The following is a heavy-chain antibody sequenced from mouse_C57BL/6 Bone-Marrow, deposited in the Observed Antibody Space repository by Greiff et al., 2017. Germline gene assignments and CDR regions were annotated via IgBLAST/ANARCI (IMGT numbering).Heavy chain of an antibody. D-gene: IGHD1-1*01. CDR1: GYTFTSYW. CDR2: IYPGNSDT. V-gene: IGHV1-5*01. Sequence: EVQLQQSGTVLARPGASVTMSCKTSGYTFTSYWLHWVKRRPGRGLEWLGAIYPGNSDTSYNQKFKSKANLTAVTSASPAYLELSCLTDEDAAVYYCTREGYYYGSVMDYWGQGTSVTVSS. J-gene: IGHJ4*01. CDR3: TREGYYYGSVMDY.